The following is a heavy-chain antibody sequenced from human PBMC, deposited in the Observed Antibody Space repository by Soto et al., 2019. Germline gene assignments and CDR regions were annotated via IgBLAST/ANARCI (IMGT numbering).Heavy chain of an antibody. D-gene: IGHD6-19*01. CDR2: IIPMFGTG. Sequence: SVKVSCKASGDTSDSFSISWVRQAPGQGLEWMGGIIPMFGTGNYAQKFQGRLTITADESTGTSYMDLKRLRSEDTAVYFCARENRDDNSGWYSSSDWFDPWGQGTLGTV. CDR1: GDTSDSFS. V-gene: IGHV1-69*13. CDR3: ARENRDDNSGWYSSSDWFDP. J-gene: IGHJ5*02.